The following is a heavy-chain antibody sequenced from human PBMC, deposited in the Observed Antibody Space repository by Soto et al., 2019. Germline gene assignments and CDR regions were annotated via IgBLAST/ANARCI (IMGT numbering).Heavy chain of an antibody. CDR1: GGSTDSLY. D-gene: IGHD3-22*01. CDR3: ARLSDYYDSSVVGLFDY. V-gene: IGHV4-59*08. J-gene: IGHJ4*02. Sequence: PSETLSLTCTVSGGSTDSLYWSWVRQPPGKGLEWIGYVSYSGSTTYNPSLKSRVTISVDTSKNQFSLKLSSVTAADTAVYYCARLSDYYDSSVVGLFDYWGQGTLVTVSS. CDR2: VSYSGST.